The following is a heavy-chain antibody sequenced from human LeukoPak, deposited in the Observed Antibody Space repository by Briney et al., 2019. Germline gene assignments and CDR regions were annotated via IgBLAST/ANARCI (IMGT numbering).Heavy chain of an antibody. D-gene: IGHD3-22*01. CDR2: FDPEDGET. Sequence: ASVKVSCEVSGYTLTELSMHWVRQAPGKGLEWMGGFDPEDGETIYAQKFQGRVTMTEDTSTDTACMELSSLRSEDTAVYYCATGAQIPNYYDSSGYSFDYWGQGTLVTVSS. V-gene: IGHV1-24*01. CDR3: ATGAQIPNYYDSSGYSFDY. CDR1: GYTLTELS. J-gene: IGHJ4*02.